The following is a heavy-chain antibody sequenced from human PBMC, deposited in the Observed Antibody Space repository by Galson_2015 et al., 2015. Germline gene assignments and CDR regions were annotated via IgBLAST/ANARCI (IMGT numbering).Heavy chain of an antibody. CDR2: IYYSGST. Sequence: ETLSLTCTVSGGSISSGSYFWGWIRQPPGKGLEWIGGIYYSGSTYYNPSLNSRATISLDTSNDQFSLRLTYVTAADTAVYFCARDVGSGWYYFDSWGQGTLVTVSS. D-gene: IGHD6-13*01. J-gene: IGHJ4*02. CDR3: ARDVGSGWYYFDS. V-gene: IGHV4-39*07. CDR1: GGSISSGSYF.